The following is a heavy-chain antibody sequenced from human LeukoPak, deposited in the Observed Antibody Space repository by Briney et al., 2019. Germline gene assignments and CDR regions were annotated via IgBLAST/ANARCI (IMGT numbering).Heavy chain of an antibody. CDR1: GYTFTSYD. CDR2: MNPNSGNT. J-gene: IGHJ4*02. Sequence: GASVKVSCKASGYTFTSYDINWVRQATGQGLEWMGWMNPNSGNTGYAQKFQGRVTMTRNTSISTAYMELSSLRSEDTAVYFCARDLLVTKYYFDYWGKGALVTVSS. V-gene: IGHV1-8*01. D-gene: IGHD1-14*01. CDR3: ARDLLVTKYYFDY.